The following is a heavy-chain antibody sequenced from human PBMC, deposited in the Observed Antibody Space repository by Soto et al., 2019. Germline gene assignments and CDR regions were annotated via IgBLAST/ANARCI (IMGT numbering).Heavy chain of an antibody. J-gene: IGHJ2*01. V-gene: IGHV1-69*08. D-gene: IGHD4-17*01. CDR2: XIPALGTA. CDR3: ARPDFGDYWYFDL. Sequence: XXPGSSVKVSCKASGGTFSSHTFSWVRQAPGQGLEWMGRXIPALGTATYAQKFQGRVTMTADESATTVYMELNSLRSEDTAVYYCARPDFGDYWYFDLWGRGTLVTVSS. CDR1: GGTFSSHT.